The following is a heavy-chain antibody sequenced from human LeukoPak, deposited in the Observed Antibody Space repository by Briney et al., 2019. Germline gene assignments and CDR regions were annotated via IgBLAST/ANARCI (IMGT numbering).Heavy chain of an antibody. V-gene: IGHV4-59*01. D-gene: IGHD6-19*01. CDR3: ARGGGGEYSSGWYDY. CDR1: GGSISSYY. CDR2: IYYSGTT. Sequence: SETLSLTCTVSGGSISSYYWSWIRQPPGKGLEWIGYIYYSGTTNCNPSLKSRVTISVATSKNQFSLNLSSVTAADTAVYYCARGGGGEYSSGWYDYWGQGTLVTVSS. J-gene: IGHJ4*02.